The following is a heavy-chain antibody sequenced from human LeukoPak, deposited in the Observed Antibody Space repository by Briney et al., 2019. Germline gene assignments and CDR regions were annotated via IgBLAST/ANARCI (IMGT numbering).Heavy chain of an antibody. CDR2: MNPNSGNT. CDR3: ARKSNTSSGWFAFDY. Sequence: GASVKVSCMASQYTFTSYVINWVRQATGQGLEWMGWMNPNSGNTGYAQKFQGRVTMTRNTSISTAYMELSSLRSDDSAVYFCARKSNTSSGWFAFDYWGQGTLVTVSS. J-gene: IGHJ4*02. D-gene: IGHD6-19*01. CDR1: QYTFTSYV. V-gene: IGHV1-8*01.